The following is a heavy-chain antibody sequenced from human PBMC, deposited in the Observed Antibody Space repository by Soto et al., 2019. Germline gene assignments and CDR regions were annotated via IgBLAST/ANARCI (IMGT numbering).Heavy chain of an antibody. D-gene: IGHD1-26*01. CDR3: ARGRLAVGSDWFDS. CDR2: IDGDGGDT. J-gene: IGHJ5*01. Sequence: EVQLLESGGGLIHLGGSLRLACVASGITFNPNAMIWVRQAPGKGLEWVSAIDGDGGDTFFADFVKGRFTMSRDNSENTVYLHMRSLTAEDTALYYCARGRLAVGSDWFDSWGPGTLVTVSS. CDR1: GITFNPNA. V-gene: IGHV3-23*01.